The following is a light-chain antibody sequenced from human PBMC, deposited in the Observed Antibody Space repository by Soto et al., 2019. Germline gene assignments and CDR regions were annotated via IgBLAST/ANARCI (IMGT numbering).Light chain of an antibody. V-gene: IGKV4-1*01. CDR2: WAS. Sequence: DFVMTQSPDSLAVSLGERATINCKSSQSVFYSPNNNNYLAWFQQKPGQPPKLLIYWASFREFGVPDRFSGSGSGTDFTLTISSLEAEDVAVYYCQQYHSPPWTFGQGTKVEIK. CDR3: QQYHSPPWT. CDR1: QSVFYSPNNNNY. J-gene: IGKJ1*01.